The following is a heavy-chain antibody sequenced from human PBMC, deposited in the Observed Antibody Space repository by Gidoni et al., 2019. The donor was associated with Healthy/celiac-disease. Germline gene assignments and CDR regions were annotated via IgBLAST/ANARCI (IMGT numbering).Heavy chain of an antibody. D-gene: IGHD4-4*01. CDR3: ARGDSNYVFGKKAYGMDV. Sequence: GLSWVSRINSDGSSTSYADSVKGRFTISRDNAKNTLYLQMNSLRAEDTAVYYCARGDSNYVFGKKAYGMDVWGQGTTVTVSS. V-gene: IGHV3-74*01. J-gene: IGHJ6*02. CDR2: INSDGSST.